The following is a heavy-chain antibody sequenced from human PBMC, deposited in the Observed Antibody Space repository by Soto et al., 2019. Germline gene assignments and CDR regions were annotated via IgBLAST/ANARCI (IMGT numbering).Heavy chain of an antibody. CDR3: ARSIAVAGNWFDP. Sequence: VSCKASGGTFSSYAISWVRQAPGQGLEWMGGIIPIFGTANYAQKFQGRVTITADESTSTAYMELSSLRSEDTAVYYCARSIAVAGNWFDPWGQGTLVTVSS. J-gene: IGHJ5*02. D-gene: IGHD6-19*01. CDR2: IIPIFGTA. CDR1: GGTFSSYA. V-gene: IGHV1-69*01.